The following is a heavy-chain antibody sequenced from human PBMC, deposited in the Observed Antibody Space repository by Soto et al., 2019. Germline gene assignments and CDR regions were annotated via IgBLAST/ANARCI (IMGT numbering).Heavy chain of an antibody. CDR1: GASIGSGGW. V-gene: IGHV4-4*02. D-gene: IGHD3-22*01. J-gene: IGHJ4*02. CDR2: IFHDGNT. CDR3: ARQAVYYDSSGYLDY. Sequence: SETLSLTCAVSGASIGSGGWWSWVRQPPGKGLEWIAEIFHDGNTNYSPSLKSRVTISVDKSKNQFSLRLSSVTAADTAVYYCARQAVYYDSSGYLDYWGQGTLVTVSS.